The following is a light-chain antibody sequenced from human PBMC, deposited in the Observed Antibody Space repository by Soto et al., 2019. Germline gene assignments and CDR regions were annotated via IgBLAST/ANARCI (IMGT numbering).Light chain of an antibody. CDR2: AAS. Sequence: DIPITQSPSSLSASVVDRVTITCRASQSISSYLNWYQQKPGKAPKLLIYAASSLQSGVPSRFSGSGSGTDFTLTISSLQPEDFATYYCQQSYSTPITFGQGTRLEIK. CDR1: QSISSY. CDR3: QQSYSTPIT. J-gene: IGKJ5*01. V-gene: IGKV1-39*01.